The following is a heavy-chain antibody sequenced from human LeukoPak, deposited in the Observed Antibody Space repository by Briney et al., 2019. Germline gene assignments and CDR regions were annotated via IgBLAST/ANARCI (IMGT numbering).Heavy chain of an antibody. CDR1: GFTFSSYW. CDR2: IKRDGSGK. J-gene: IGHJ4*02. CDR3: ATYYDFWSGYYGRFHYFDY. V-gene: IGHV3-7*01. D-gene: IGHD3-3*01. Sequence: GGSLRLSCAASGFTFSSYWMSWVRQAPGKGLEWVANIKRDGSGKYYVDSVKGRFTISRDNAKNSLYLQMDSLRAEDTAVYYCATYYDFWSGYYGRFHYFDYWGQGTLVTVSS.